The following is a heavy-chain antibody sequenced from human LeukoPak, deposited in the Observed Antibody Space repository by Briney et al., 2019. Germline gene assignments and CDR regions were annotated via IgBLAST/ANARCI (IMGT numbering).Heavy chain of an antibody. CDR3: ARRKALFWYFDY. D-gene: IGHD3-3*01. CDR2: IYSSGST. Sequence: SETLSLTCAVSGYSISSGYSWDWIRQSPGKGLEWIGNIYSSGSTYYNPSLKSRVTISVDTSKNQFSLSLNSVTAADTAVYYCARRKALFWYFDYWGQGTLVTVSS. V-gene: IGHV4-38-2*01. J-gene: IGHJ4*02. CDR1: GYSISSGYS.